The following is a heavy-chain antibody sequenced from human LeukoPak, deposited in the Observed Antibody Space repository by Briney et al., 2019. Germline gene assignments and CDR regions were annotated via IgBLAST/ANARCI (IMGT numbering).Heavy chain of an antibody. V-gene: IGHV4-30-4*07. CDR2: IYYSGNT. CDR1: GDSISSVDYS. CDR3: ARGSHYYDSSGYYNWFDP. J-gene: IGHJ5*02. D-gene: IGHD3-22*01. Sequence: SETLSLTCAVSGDSISSVDYSWNWIRQPPGTGLEWIGFIYYSGNTYYNPSLKSRVTISLDTSKNQFSLKLSSVTAADTAVYFCARGSHYYDSSGYYNWFDPWGQGTLVTVSS.